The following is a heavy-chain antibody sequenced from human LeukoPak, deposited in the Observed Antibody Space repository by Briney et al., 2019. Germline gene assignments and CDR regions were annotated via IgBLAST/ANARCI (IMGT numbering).Heavy chain of an antibody. CDR1: GGSFSGYY. Sequence: LETLSLTCAVYGGSFSGYYWSWIRQPPGKGLEWIGEITHTGSTICNPSLRSRVTISVYTTRSQFSLKLSSVTAAYTAVYYCARGLRYIDVVVAATYPPAFDYWGQGTLVPVSS. CDR2: ITHTGST. CDR3: ARGLRYIDVVVAATYPPAFDY. V-gene: IGHV4-34*01. J-gene: IGHJ4*02. D-gene: IGHD2-15*01.